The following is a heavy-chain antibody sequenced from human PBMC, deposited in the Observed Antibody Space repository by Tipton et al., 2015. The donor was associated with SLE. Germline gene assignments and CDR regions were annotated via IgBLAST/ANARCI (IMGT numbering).Heavy chain of an antibody. J-gene: IGHJ4*02. D-gene: IGHD6-19*01. CDR3: AKDLGYSSGWLR. CDR1: GFTFSSYA. Sequence: GSLRLSCAASGFTFSSYAMSWVRQAPGKGLEWVSAISGSGGSTYYADSVKGRFTISRDNSKNTLYLQMNSLRAEDTAVYYCAKDLGYSSGWLRWGQGTLVTVSS. V-gene: IGHV3-23*01. CDR2: ISGSGGST.